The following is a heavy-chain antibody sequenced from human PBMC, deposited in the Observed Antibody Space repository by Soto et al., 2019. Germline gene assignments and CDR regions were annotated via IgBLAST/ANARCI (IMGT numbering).Heavy chain of an antibody. CDR2: IYPGDSDA. CDR3: ARHEGPDYYDTTGHLDY. Sequence: PGESLKISCTVSGYRFTTYWIGWVRQMPGKGLEWMGIIYPGDSDARYSPSFQGLVTISADKSIFTAYLQWSTLKASDTAMYFCARHEGPDYYDTTGHLDYWGQGTQVTVSS. D-gene: IGHD3-22*01. J-gene: IGHJ4*02. CDR1: GYRFTTYW. V-gene: IGHV5-51*01.